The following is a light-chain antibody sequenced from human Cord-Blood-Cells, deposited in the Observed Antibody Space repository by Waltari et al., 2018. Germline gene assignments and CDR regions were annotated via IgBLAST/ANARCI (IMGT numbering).Light chain of an antibody. J-gene: IGKJ1*01. CDR1: QGISSY. Sequence: IQLTPSPSSLSASVGDRVTITCRASQGISSYLAWYQQKPGKAPKLLNYAASTLQSGVPSRFSGSGSGTDFTLTISSLQPEDFATYYCQQLWTFGQGTKVEIK. CDR3: QQLWT. V-gene: IGKV1-9*01. CDR2: AAS.